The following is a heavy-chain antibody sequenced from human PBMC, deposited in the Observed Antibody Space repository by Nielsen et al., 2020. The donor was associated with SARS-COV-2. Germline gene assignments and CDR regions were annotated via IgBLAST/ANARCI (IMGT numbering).Heavy chain of an antibody. CDR2: ISYDGTE. V-gene: IGHV3-30*18. J-gene: IGHJ4*02. CDR3: TKGAQLGDY. D-gene: IGHD6-13*01. Sequence: GESLKISCAASGFTFSSYGMHWVRQAPGKGLQWMAIISYDGTEHYADSVKGRFTISRDNSKNTLYLQMNSLRAEDAGVYYCTKGAQLGDYWGQGTLVTVSS. CDR1: GFTFSSYG.